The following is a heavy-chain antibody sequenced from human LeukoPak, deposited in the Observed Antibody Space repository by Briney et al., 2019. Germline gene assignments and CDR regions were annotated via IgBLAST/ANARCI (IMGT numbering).Heavy chain of an antibody. J-gene: IGHJ6*02. V-gene: IGHV3-33*01. CDR3: ARELIVVVPAAVNGYGMDV. Sequence: GGSLRLSCAASGFTFSSYGMHWVRRAPGKGLEWVAVIWYDGSNKYYADSVKGRFTISRDNSKNTLYLQMNSLRAEDTAVYYCARELIVVVPAAVNGYGMDVWGQGTTVTVSS. CDR1: GFTFSSYG. CDR2: IWYDGSNK. D-gene: IGHD2-2*01.